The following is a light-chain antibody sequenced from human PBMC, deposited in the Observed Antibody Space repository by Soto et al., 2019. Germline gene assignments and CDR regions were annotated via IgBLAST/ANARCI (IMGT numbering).Light chain of an antibody. V-gene: IGKV1-5*01. J-gene: IGKJ5*01. Sequence: DIQMTQSSSSVSASVGDRVTITCRASQSISSWLAWYQQKPGKAPKLLIYDASSLKSGVSSRFSGSGSGTDFTLTISRLEPEDFAVYYCQQYGSSPPITFGQGTRLEI. CDR3: QQYGSSPPIT. CDR1: QSISSW. CDR2: DAS.